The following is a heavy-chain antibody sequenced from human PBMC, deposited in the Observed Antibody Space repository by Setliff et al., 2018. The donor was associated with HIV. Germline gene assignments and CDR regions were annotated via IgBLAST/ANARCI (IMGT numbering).Heavy chain of an antibody. Sequence: SETLSLTCTVSGGSISSYYWSWIRQPPGKGLEWIGYIYYSGSTKYNPSLKSRVTISADTSKNQFSLKLNSVTPDDTAVYYCARPSAANFFYSYAMDVWGQGSTVTVSS. CDR2: IYYSGST. D-gene: IGHD6-13*01. V-gene: IGHV4-59*08. CDR1: GGSISSYY. CDR3: ARPSAANFFYSYAMDV. J-gene: IGHJ6*02.